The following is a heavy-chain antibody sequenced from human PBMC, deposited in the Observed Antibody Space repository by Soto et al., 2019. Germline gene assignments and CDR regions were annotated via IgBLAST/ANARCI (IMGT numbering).Heavy chain of an antibody. CDR2: ISGSGGST. D-gene: IGHD6-19*01. J-gene: IGHJ2*01. CDR1: GFTFSSYA. Sequence: EVQLLESGGGLVQPGGSLRLSCAASGFTFSSYAMSWVRQAPGKGLEWVSAISGSGGSTYYADSVKGRFTISRDNSKNTLYLQMNSLRAEDTAVYYCANVKAAGGGWYYWYFDLWGRGTLVTVSS. V-gene: IGHV3-23*01. CDR3: ANVKAAGGGWYYWYFDL.